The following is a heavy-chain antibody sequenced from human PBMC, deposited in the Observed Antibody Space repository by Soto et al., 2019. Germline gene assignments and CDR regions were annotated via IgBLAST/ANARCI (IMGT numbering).Heavy chain of an antibody. CDR2: INPGGSRT. CDR3: ARWPSCGGDCYLFDY. V-gene: IGHV1-46*01. Sequence: AAVQVSCKASGCTFTSYYIHWVRQAPGQGLEWVGMINPGGSRTNYAQMYQGRVTLTRDTSTGTVDMELSSLTSDDTAVYYGARWPSCGGDCYLFDYWGQGSLVTVSS. J-gene: IGHJ4*02. CDR1: GCTFTSYY. D-gene: IGHD2-21*02.